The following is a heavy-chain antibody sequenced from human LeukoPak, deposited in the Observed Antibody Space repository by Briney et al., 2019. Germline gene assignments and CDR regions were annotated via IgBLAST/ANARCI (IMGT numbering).Heavy chain of an antibody. CDR2: ISYDGSNK. D-gene: IGHD4-17*01. V-gene: IGHV3-30-3*01. Sequence: PGGSLRLSCAASGFTFSSYAMHWVRQAPGKGLEWVAVISYDGSNKYYADSVKGRFTISRDNSKNTLYLQMNSLRAEDTAVYYCARDPTTDYGENYYYGMDVWGQGTTVTVSS. CDR1: GFTFSSYA. J-gene: IGHJ6*02. CDR3: ARDPTTDYGENYYYGMDV.